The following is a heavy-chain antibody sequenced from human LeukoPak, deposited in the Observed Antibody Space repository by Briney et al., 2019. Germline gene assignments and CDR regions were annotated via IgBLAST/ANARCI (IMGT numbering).Heavy chain of an antibody. CDR1: GGSISSSNHY. J-gene: IGHJ4*02. CDR3: ASILDQSGSWNEDF. Sequence: SETLSLTCTVSGGSISSSNHYWGWIRQPPGKGLEWIGSIYYSGSTYYNPSLKSRVTISVDTSKNQFSLKLSSVTAADTAVYYCASILDQSGSWNEDFWGQGTLVTVSS. D-gene: IGHD6-13*01. CDR2: IYYSGST. V-gene: IGHV4-39*07.